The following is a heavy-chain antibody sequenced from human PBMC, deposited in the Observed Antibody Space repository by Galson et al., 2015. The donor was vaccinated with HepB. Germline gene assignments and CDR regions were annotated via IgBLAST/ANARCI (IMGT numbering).Heavy chain of an antibody. CDR2: IGSKANNYAT. D-gene: IGHD2-8*02. CDR1: GFTFRGSA. V-gene: IGHV3-73*01. Sequence: SLRLSCAASGFTFRGSAMHWVRQTSGKGLEWVGRIGSKANNYATAYAASVKGRFIISRDDSKNTAFLQMNSLRVEDTAVYYCTRDFLVATYYFDYWGQGTLVTVSS. J-gene: IGHJ4*02. CDR3: TRDFLVATYYFDY.